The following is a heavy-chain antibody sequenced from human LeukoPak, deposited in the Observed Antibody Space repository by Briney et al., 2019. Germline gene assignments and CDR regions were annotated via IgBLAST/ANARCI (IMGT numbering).Heavy chain of an antibody. D-gene: IGHD2-2*01. CDR2: IIPIFGTA. Sequence: SVKVSCKASGGTFSSYAISWVRQAPGQGLEWMGGIIPIFGTANYAQKFQGRVTITADESTSTAYMELSSLRSEDTAVYYCTRDRPAEDCSSTSCYWDWGQGTLVTVSS. CDR3: TRDRPAEDCSSTSCYWD. CDR1: GGTFSSYA. V-gene: IGHV1-69*13. J-gene: IGHJ4*02.